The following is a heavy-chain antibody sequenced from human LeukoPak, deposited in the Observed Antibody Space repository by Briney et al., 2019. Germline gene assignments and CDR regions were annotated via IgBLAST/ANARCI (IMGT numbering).Heavy chain of an antibody. CDR2: INHSGST. V-gene: IGHV4-34*01. CDR1: GGSFSGYY. CDR3: ARGSIAVARFDP. D-gene: IGHD6-19*01. J-gene: IGHJ5*02. Sequence: SETLSLTCAVYGGSFSGYYWSWIRQPPGKGLEWIGEINHSGSTNYNPSLKSRVTISVDTSKNQFSLKLSSVTAADTAVYYCARGSIAVARFDPWGQGTLVTVSS.